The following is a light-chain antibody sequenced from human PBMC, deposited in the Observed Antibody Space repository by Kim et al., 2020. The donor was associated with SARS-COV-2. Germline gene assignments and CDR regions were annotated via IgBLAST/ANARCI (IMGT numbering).Light chain of an antibody. CDR3: QQYNRWLALS. Sequence: SPGGRATLSCRASQNIRTNLAWYQQKPGQAPRLLIYDASIRATGIPARFSGSGSGTEFTLTISSLQSEDFATYHCQQYNRWLALSFGGGTKVDIK. CDR1: QNIRTN. J-gene: IGKJ4*01. CDR2: DAS. V-gene: IGKV3-15*01.